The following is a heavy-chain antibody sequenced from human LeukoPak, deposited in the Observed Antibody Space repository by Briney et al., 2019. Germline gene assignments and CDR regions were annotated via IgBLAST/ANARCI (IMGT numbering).Heavy chain of an antibody. Sequence: VASVKVSCKASGFTFTSSAVQWVRQARGQRLEWIGWIVVGSGNTNYAQRFQERVTITRDMSTSTAYMELSSLRSEDTAVYYCASGIGYSYGSFDYWGQGTLVTVSS. J-gene: IGHJ4*02. V-gene: IGHV1-58*01. CDR3: ASGIGYSYGSFDY. CDR1: GFTFTSSA. CDR2: IVVGSGNT. D-gene: IGHD5-18*01.